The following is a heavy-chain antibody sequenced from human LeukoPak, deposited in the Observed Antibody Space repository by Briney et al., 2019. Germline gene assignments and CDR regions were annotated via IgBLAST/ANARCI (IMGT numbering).Heavy chain of an antibody. CDR2: ISWNSGSI. J-gene: IGHJ4*02. CDR1: GFTFDDYA. V-gene: IGHV3-9*01. Sequence: PGGSLRLSCAASGFTFDDYAMHWVRQAPGKGLEWVSGISWNSGSIGYADSVKGRFTISRDNAKNSLYLQMNSLRAEDTALYYCAKDMDYYDSSGAIDYWGQGTLVTVSS. CDR3: AKDMDYYDSSGAIDY. D-gene: IGHD3-22*01.